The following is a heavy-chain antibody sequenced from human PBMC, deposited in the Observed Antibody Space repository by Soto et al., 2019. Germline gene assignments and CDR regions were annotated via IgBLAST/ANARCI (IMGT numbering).Heavy chain of an antibody. CDR1: GFTFTSSA. Sequence: TVKVSCKASGFTFTSSAVQWVRQARGQRLEWIGWIVVGSGNTNYAQKFQERVTITRDMSTSTAYMELSSLRSEDTAVYYCAAGVTRYGMDVWGQGTTVTVSS. CDR2: IVVGSGNT. CDR3: AAGVTRYGMDV. J-gene: IGHJ6*02. D-gene: IGHD5-18*01. V-gene: IGHV1-58*01.